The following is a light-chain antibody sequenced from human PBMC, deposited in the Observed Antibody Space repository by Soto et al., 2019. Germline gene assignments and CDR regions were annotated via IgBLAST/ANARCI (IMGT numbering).Light chain of an antibody. Sequence: IVLTQSPGTLSLSPGERATLSCRASQNIGTYLAWYQHKPGQAPSVLIFGASTRANGVPDRFSGSGSGTDFTLTISRLQSEDFAVYYCQNYNYWPPKTVGQGTKVDIK. CDR2: GAS. CDR1: QNIGTY. J-gene: IGKJ1*01. CDR3: QNYNYWPPKT. V-gene: IGKV3D-15*01.